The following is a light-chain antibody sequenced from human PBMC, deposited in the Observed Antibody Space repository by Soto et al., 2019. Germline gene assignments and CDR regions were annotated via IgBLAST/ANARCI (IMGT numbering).Light chain of an antibody. CDR3: QQYGSSPVT. Sequence: ENVLTQSPGTLSLSPGERATLSCRASQSVSSSYLAWYQQKPGQAPRLLIYGASSRATGIPDRFSGSGSGTDFTLTISRLEPEDFAVYYCQQYGSSPVTFGQGTKADIK. CDR1: QSVSSSY. J-gene: IGKJ1*01. CDR2: GAS. V-gene: IGKV3-20*01.